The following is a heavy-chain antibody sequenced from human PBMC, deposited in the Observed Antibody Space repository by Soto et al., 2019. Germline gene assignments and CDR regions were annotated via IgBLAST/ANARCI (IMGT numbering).Heavy chain of an antibody. CDR1: GFTFTSPA. D-gene: IGHD6-19*01. V-gene: IGHV1-2*02. CDR3: ARDLKSSGWSVVDYYGMDV. Sequence: ASVKVSCKASGFTFTSPAVHWVRQAPGQGLEWMGWINPNSGGTNYAQKFQGRVTMTRDTSISTAYMELSRLRSDDTAVYYCARDLKSSGWSVVDYYGMDVWGQGTTVTVSS. J-gene: IGHJ6*02. CDR2: INPNSGGT.